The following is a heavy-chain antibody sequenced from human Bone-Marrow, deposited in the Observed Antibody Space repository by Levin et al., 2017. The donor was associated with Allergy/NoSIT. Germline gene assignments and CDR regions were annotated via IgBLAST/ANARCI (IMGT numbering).Heavy chain of an antibody. Sequence: PGGSLRLSCAASGFPFMTSWMHWVRQVPGKGLEWVSRINPDGSSRIYADSVKGRFTISRDNDKNTLYLEMSSLRADDTAVYYCTRDVYADYYFDVWGQATLSTGSS. CDR1: GFPFMTSW. CDR3: TRDVYADYYFDV. D-gene: IGHD2-8*01. V-gene: IGHV3-74*01. CDR2: INPDGSSR. J-gene: IGHJ4*02.